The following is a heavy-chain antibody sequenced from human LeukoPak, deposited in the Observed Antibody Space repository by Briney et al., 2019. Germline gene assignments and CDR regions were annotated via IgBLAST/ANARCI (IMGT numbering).Heavy chain of an antibody. Sequence: SETLSLTCTVPGGSISSYYWSWIRQPPGKGLEWIGYIYYSGSTNYNPSLKSRVTISVDTSKNQFSLKLSSVTAADTAVYYCARGFYYNCSGRTYGMDVWGQGTTVTVSS. V-gene: IGHV4-59*01. CDR1: GGSISSYY. CDR2: IYYSGST. D-gene: IGHD3-10*01. CDR3: ARGFYYNCSGRTYGMDV. J-gene: IGHJ6*02.